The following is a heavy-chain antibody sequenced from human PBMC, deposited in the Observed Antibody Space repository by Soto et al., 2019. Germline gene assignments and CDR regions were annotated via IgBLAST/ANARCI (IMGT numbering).Heavy chain of an antibody. Sequence: GGSLRLSCAASGFTFINYAMHWVREAPGKGLEWVAVISYDGSNKYYADSVKGRFTISRDNSKNTMYLQMNSLSAEDTAVYHCARDQVKGTMTILWGQGTLVTVSS. CDR3: ARDQVKGTMTIL. J-gene: IGHJ4*02. D-gene: IGHD4-17*01. CDR1: GFTFINYA. V-gene: IGHV3-30-3*01. CDR2: ISYDGSNK.